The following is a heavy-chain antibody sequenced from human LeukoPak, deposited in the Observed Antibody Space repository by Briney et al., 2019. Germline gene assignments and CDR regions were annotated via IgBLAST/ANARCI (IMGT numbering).Heavy chain of an antibody. J-gene: IGHJ1*01. Sequence: PGGSLRLSCETSGFIFSNCWMTWVRQAPGKGLEGVANIKTDASEKYYADSVKGRFTISRDNAKNSLYLQMNSLRAEDTAVYYCATYSTRNAREFQSWGQGTLVTVSS. CDR2: IKTDASEK. CDR3: ATYSTRNAREFQS. CDR1: GFIFSNCW. D-gene: IGHD4-11*01. V-gene: IGHV3-7*01.